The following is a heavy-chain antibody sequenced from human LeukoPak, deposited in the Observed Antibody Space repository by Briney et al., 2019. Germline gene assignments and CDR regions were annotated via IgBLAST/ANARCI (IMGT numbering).Heavy chain of an antibody. CDR1: GGSFSGYY. CDR2: INHSGSS. J-gene: IGHJ4*02. CDR3: ARKQLWSNYFDY. Sequence: PSETLSLTCAVYGGSFSGYYWSWIRQPPGKGLEWIGEINHSGSSNYNPSLKSRATISVDTSKNQFSLKLSSVTAADTAVYYCARKQLWSNYFDYWGQGTLVTVSS. D-gene: IGHD5-18*01. V-gene: IGHV4-34*01.